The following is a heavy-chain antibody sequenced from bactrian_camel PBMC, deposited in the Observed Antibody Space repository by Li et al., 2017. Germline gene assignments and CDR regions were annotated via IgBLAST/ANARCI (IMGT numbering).Heavy chain of an antibody. CDR3: AAGWGWGRCGPAAFGY. V-gene: IGHV3S1*01. J-gene: IGHJ6*01. Sequence: VQLVESGGGLVQPGGSLKLSCAASGFVFSGHWMYWLRQAPGKEREWVAGLDTGGGGTYYADSVKGRFTISQDGAKNTVYLQMDSLNPEDAAMYYCAAGWGWGRCGPAAFGYWGQGTQVTVS. CDR1: GFVFSGHW. D-gene: IGHD5*01. CDR2: LDTGGGGT.